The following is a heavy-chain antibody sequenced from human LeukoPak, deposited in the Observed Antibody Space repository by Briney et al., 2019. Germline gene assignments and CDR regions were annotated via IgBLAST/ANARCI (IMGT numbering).Heavy chain of an antibody. D-gene: IGHD2/OR15-2a*01. CDR1: GFTISSSW. CDR2: INQDGSEK. V-gene: IGHV3-7*01. CDR3: ARIYGNSYYDY. Sequence: GGSLRLSCAASGFTISSSWMHWVRQAPGKGLEWVANINQDGSEKYYVDSVKGRFTISRDNAENSLYLQMNSLRAEDTAVYYCARIYGNSYYDYWGQGTLVTVSS. J-gene: IGHJ4*02.